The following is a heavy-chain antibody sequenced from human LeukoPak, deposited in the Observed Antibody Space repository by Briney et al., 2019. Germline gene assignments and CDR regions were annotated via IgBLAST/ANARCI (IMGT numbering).Heavy chain of an antibody. CDR1: GYTFNKYG. Sequence: ASVKVSCKASGYTFNKYGISWVRQAPGQGLEWTGWISCYNGDTHYAQKLQGRVTLSTDTPTTTVYMELRSLRSDDMAVYYCARDPSNTSGWKTWFDTWGQGTPVTVSS. CDR2: ISCYNGDT. CDR3: ARDPSNTSGWKTWFDT. V-gene: IGHV1-18*03. J-gene: IGHJ5*02. D-gene: IGHD6-19*01.